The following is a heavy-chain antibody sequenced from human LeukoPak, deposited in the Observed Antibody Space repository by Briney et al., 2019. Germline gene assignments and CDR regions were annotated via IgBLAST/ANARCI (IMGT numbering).Heavy chain of an antibody. CDR3: ARDSELEMATNIGYY. V-gene: IGHV1-46*01. J-gene: IGHJ4*02. CDR1: GYTFTSYY. D-gene: IGHD5-24*01. CDR2: INPSGGST. Sequence: ASVKVSCKASGYTFTSYYMHWVRQAPGQGLEWMGIINPSGGSTSYAQKFQGRVTMTRDTSTSTVYMELSSLRSEDTAVYYCARDSELEMATNIGYYWGQGTLVTVSS.